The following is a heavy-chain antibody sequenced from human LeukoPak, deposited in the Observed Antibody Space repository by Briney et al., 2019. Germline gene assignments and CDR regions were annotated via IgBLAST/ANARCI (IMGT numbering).Heavy chain of an antibody. CDR3: ARQNTPGTTIDF. Sequence: GESLKISCQGSGYSFTNYWIAWVRQKPGKGLEWVGIVYPADSDIKYSPSFQGQVTISADKSIGTAHLQWSSLKASDTAMYYCARQNTPGTTIDFWGQGTLVTVSS. D-gene: IGHD1-1*01. J-gene: IGHJ4*02. V-gene: IGHV5-51*01. CDR2: VYPADSDI. CDR1: GYSFTNYW.